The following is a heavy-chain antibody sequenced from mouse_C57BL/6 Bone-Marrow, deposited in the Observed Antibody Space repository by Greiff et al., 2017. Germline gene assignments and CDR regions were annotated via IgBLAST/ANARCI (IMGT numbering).Heavy chain of an antibody. V-gene: IGHV1-76*01. CDR3: ARNGLDHSHSTRGLFAD. CDR1: GYTFTDYY. D-gene: IGHD6-1*01. CDR2: IYPGSGNT. J-gene: IGHJ3*01. Sequence: QVQLQQSGAELVRPGASVKLSCKASGYTFTDYYINWVKQRPGQGLEWIARIYPGSGNTYYNEKFKGKATLTTEKSSSTAYMQLSSLTSEDSAVYFCARNGLDHSHSTRGLFADWGQGTLVTVSA.